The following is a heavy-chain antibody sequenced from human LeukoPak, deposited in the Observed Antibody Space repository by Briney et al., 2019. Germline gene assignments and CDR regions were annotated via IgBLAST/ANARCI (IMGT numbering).Heavy chain of an antibody. CDR2: ISSSSSYI. D-gene: IGHD3-9*01. CDR3: ARDSPWGYDILTGYYPPSPAFDI. J-gene: IGHJ3*02. V-gene: IGHV3-21*01. CDR1: GFTFSSYS. Sequence: GGSLRLSCAASGFTFSSYSMNWVRQAPGKGLEWVSSISSSSSYIYYADSVKGRFTISRDNAKNSLYLQMNSLRAEDTAVYYCARDSPWGYDILTGYYPPSPAFDIWGQGTMVTVSS.